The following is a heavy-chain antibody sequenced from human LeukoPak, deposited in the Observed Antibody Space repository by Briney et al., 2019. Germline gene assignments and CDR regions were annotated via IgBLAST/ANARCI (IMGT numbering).Heavy chain of an antibody. CDR3: AIHIAGGAFVY. Sequence: NLGESLKISSKCSGYSFTRYWISWARQMPGKGLEWMGRIDPSDSYTNYSPSFQGHVTISADKSISTAYLQWSSLKASDTAMYYCAIHIAGGAFVYSGQGTLVTVSS. CDR2: IDPSDSYT. D-gene: IGHD6-13*01. CDR1: GYSFTRYW. V-gene: IGHV5-10-1*01. J-gene: IGHJ4*02.